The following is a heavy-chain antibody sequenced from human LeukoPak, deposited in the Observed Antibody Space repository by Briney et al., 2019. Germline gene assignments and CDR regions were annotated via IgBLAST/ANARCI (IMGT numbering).Heavy chain of an antibody. J-gene: IGHJ4*02. Sequence: GSLRLSCTVSGFRFSDYDMNWVRQPPGQGLEWIGEVSLTGETNYNPSLNGRVTMSLDGSRNQLSLTLTSVTAADTAIYYCSRESGAFCPFGYWGQGTLVIVPP. CDR3: SRESGAFCPFGY. V-gene: IGHV4-4*02. CDR2: VSLTGET. D-gene: IGHD1-26*01. CDR1: GFRFSDYD.